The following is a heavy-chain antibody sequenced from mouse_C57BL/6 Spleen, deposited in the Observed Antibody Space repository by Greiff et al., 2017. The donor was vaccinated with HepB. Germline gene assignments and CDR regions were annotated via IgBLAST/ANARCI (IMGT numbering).Heavy chain of an antibody. CDR1: GYTFTSYW. CDR3: ARSGYSNYAMDY. Sequence: QVQLKESGAELVKPGASVKLSCKASGYTFTSYWMHWVKQRPGQGLEWIGMIHPNSGSTNYNEKFKSKATLTVDKSSSTAYMQLSSLTSEDSAVYYCARSGYSNYAMDYWGQGTSVTVSS. J-gene: IGHJ4*01. D-gene: IGHD2-5*01. V-gene: IGHV1-64*01. CDR2: IHPNSGST.